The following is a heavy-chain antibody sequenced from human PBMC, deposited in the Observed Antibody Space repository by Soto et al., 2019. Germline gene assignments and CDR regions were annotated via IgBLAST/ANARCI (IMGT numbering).Heavy chain of an antibody. CDR3: AGGAPNSDTVRNDAFDI. Sequence: EVQLVESGGGLVQPGGSLRLSCAAYGFTFSRNAMHWVRQAPGKGLEYVSGIGSDGVNIYNANSVKDRFNVSRVNSKITLYLQMGSKRTEHMAVYYCAGGAPNSDTVRNDAFDIWGQGTMVTVSS. J-gene: IGHJ3*02. V-gene: IGHV3-64*01. D-gene: IGHD1-7*01. CDR2: IGSDGVNI. CDR1: GFTFSRNA.